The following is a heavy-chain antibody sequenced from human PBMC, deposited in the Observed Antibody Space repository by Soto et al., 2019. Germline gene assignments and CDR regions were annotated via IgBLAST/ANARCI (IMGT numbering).Heavy chain of an antibody. J-gene: IGHJ5*02. D-gene: IGHD6-19*01. CDR3: ASRTYSSGWSNWFDP. CDR2: ISAYNGNT. Sequence: QVQLVQSGAEVKKPGASVKVSCKASGYTFTSYGISWVRQAPGQGLEWMGWISAYNGNTNYAQKLQGRVTMTTDTFTSTAYMELRSLRSDDTAVYYCASRTYSSGWSNWFDPWGQGTLVTVSS. CDR1: GYTFTSYG. V-gene: IGHV1-18*01.